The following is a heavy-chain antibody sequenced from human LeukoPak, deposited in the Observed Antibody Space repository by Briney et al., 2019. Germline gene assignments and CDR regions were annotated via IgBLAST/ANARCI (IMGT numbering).Heavy chain of an antibody. V-gene: IGHV3-30*03. CDR3: ARGSLTSSIAARTIYFDY. D-gene: IGHD6-6*01. CDR2: ISYDGSNK. Sequence: PPGGSLRLSCAASGFTFSSYGMHWVRQAPGKGLEWVAVISYDGSNKYYADSVKGRFTISRDNAKNSLYLQMNSLRAEDTAVYYCARGSLTSSIAARTIYFDYWGQGTLVTVSS. CDR1: GFTFSSYG. J-gene: IGHJ4*02.